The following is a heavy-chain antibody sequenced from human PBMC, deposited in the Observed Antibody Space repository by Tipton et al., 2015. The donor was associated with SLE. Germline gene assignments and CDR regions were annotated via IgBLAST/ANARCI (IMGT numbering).Heavy chain of an antibody. Sequence: QLVQSGGGLVQPGRSLRLSCAASGFTFDDYAMHWVRQAPGKGLEWVSGISWNSGSIGYADSVKGRFTISRDNAKNSLYLQMNSLRAEDTALYYCAKDSRVGGNYYDSRAFDYWGQGTLVTVSS. CDR2: ISWNSGSI. J-gene: IGHJ4*02. V-gene: IGHV3-9*01. D-gene: IGHD3-22*01. CDR1: GFTFDDYA. CDR3: AKDSRVGGNYYDSRAFDY.